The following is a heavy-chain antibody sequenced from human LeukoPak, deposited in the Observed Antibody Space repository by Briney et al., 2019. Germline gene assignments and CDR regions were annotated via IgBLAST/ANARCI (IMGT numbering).Heavy chain of an antibody. Sequence: HPGGSLRLSCAASGFTFSSYWMHWVRQAPGKGLVWVSRINSDGSSTSYADSVKGRFTISRDNAKNTLYLQMNSLRAEDTAVYYCARAGIAAHYYYYYMDVWGKGATVTVSS. CDR1: GFTFSSYW. CDR3: ARAGIAAHYYYYYMDV. CDR2: INSDGSST. D-gene: IGHD6-6*01. V-gene: IGHV3-74*01. J-gene: IGHJ6*03.